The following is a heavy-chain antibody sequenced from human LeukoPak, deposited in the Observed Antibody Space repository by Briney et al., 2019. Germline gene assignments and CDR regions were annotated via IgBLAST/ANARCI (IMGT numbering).Heavy chain of an antibody. D-gene: IGHD3-3*01. Sequence: GGSLRLSCATSGFTFSGYAMHWVRQAPGKGLEWVAFISYDGSDKYSADSVKGRFTISRDNSKNTLYLQMNSLRAEDTAVYYCARLREIPVFGVVTKSTSYFDYWGQGTLVTVSS. CDR1: GFTFSGYA. CDR2: ISYDGSDK. J-gene: IGHJ4*02. V-gene: IGHV3-30*03. CDR3: ARLREIPVFGVVTKSTSYFDY.